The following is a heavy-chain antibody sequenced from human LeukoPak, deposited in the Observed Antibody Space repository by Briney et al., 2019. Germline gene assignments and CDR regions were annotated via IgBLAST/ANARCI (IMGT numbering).Heavy chain of an antibody. V-gene: IGHV1-2*02. CDR3: ARGGYYGSSGYFWFDP. CDR2: INPNSGGT. J-gene: IGHJ5*02. CDR1: GYTFTGYY. D-gene: IGHD3-22*01. Sequence: ASVKVSCKASGYTFTGYYMHWVRQAPGQGLEWMGWINPNSGGTKYAQNFQGRVTMTRDTSIITAYMELRRLTSDDPAVYYCARGGYYGSSGYFWFDPWGQGTLVTVSS.